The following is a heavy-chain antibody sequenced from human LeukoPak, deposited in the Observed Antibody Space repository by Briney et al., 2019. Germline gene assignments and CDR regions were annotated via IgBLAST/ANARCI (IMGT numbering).Heavy chain of an antibody. V-gene: IGHV4-39*01. CDR2: MYYSGNT. D-gene: IGHD6-19*01. CDR3: ATLTPGISVPGPGHNWFDP. CDR1: GGSIRGSNYY. Sequence: PSETLSLTCTVSGGSIRGSNYYWGWIRQSPGKGLEWFGSMYYSGNTHYNPSLKSRVTISVDTSKNQFSLRLSSVTASDTAVYYCATLTPGISVPGPGHNWFDPWGQGTLVTVSS. J-gene: IGHJ5*02.